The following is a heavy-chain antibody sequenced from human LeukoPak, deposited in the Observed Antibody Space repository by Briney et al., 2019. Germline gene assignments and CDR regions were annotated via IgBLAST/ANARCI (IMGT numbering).Heavy chain of an antibody. J-gene: IGHJ4*02. D-gene: IGHD5-24*01. CDR3: ARWLQSPRVFDF. Sequence: GESLKISCKGSGYSFNSYWIGWVRQMPGKGLEWMGIIYPGDPGTRYSPSFEGQVTISADKSISTAYLQWSSLKASDTAMYFCARWLQSPRVFDFWGQGILVTVSS. V-gene: IGHV5-51*01. CDR1: GYSFNSYW. CDR2: IYPGDPGT.